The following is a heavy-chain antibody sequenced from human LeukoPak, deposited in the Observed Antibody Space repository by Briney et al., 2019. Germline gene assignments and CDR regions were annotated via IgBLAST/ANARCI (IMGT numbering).Heavy chain of an antibody. CDR2: LNANSGDT. Sequence: ASVKVSCKASGYTFTVYYMHWMRQAPGQGLEWMGWLNANSGDTNYAQKFQGRVSMTRDTSISTAYMDLSDLRSDDTAVYYCARGRNIEMTTMSGGSDYWGQGTLVTV. D-gene: IGHD5-24*01. CDR1: GYTFTVYY. V-gene: IGHV1-2*02. J-gene: IGHJ4*02. CDR3: ARGRNIEMTTMSGGSDY.